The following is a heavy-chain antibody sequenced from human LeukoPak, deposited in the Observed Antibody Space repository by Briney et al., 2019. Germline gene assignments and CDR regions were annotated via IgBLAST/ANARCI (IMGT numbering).Heavy chain of an antibody. Sequence: SETLSLTCTVSGGSISSYYWSWIRQPPGKGLEWIGYIYYSGSTNYNPSLKSRVTISVDTSKNQFSLKLSSVTAADTAVYYCAKAMWAADAFDIWGQGTMVTVSS. CDR3: AKAMWAADAFDI. V-gene: IGHV4-59*01. CDR1: GGSISSYY. J-gene: IGHJ3*02. D-gene: IGHD2-2*01. CDR2: IYYSGST.